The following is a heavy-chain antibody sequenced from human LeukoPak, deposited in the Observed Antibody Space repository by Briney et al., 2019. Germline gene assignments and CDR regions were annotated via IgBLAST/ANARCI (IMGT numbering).Heavy chain of an antibody. J-gene: IGHJ4*02. D-gene: IGHD5-12*01. Sequence: GGSLRLSCAASRFTFSSYWMSWVRQAPGKGLEWVANIKQDVSEEYYVDSVKGRFTISRDNAKNSLYLQMNSLRAEDTAMYYCARGVATSYWGQGSLVTVSS. CDR2: IKQDVSEE. CDR1: RFTFSSYW. CDR3: ARGVATSY. V-gene: IGHV3-7*03.